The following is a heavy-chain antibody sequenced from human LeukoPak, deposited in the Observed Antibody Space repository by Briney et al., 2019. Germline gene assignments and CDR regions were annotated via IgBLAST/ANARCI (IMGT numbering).Heavy chain of an antibody. Sequence: SLRLSCAASGFTFSSYAMHWVRQAPGKGLEWVAVISYDGSNKYYADSVKGRFTISRDNSKNTLYLQMNSLRAEDTAVYYCAGRGRDGYNYGYWGQGTLVTVSS. CDR1: GFTFSSYA. CDR3: AGRGRDGYNYGY. D-gene: IGHD5-24*01. CDR2: ISYDGSNK. V-gene: IGHV3-30-3*01. J-gene: IGHJ4*02.